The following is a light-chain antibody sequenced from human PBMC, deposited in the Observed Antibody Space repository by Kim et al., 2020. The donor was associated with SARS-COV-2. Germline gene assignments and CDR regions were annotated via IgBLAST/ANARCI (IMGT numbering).Light chain of an antibody. V-gene: IGKV3-11*01. CDR3: QRSTNGGLRT. J-gene: IGKJ4*01. Sequence: EVVLTQSPATLSLSPGERATLSCRASQSISNYLAWYQHKPGQAPRLLIYDASNRATDIPARFSGSGSGTDFTLTISNVEPEDFAVYYCQRSTNGGLRTFGGGTKVEIK. CDR1: QSISNY. CDR2: DAS.